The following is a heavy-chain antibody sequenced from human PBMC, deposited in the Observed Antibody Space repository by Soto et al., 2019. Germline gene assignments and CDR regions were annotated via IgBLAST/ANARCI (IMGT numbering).Heavy chain of an antibody. V-gene: IGHV4-31*11. CDR1: GGAVIGASYS. CDR2: VYSSGST. Sequence: QVQLQEPGPRLVKPSQTLSLSCAGSGGAVIGASYSWNWIRQSPGRGLERIGHVYSSGSTYYYPSFKRRVSKSVATSKNQFYLQLTSVTAAVTAVYSCAREDAARIERWFDAWGQGILVTVSS. J-gene: IGHJ5*02. CDR3: AREDAARIERWFDA. D-gene: IGHD6-6*01.